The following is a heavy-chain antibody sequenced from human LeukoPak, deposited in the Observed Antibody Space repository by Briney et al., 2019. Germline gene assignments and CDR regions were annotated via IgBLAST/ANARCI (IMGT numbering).Heavy chain of an antibody. V-gene: IGHV3-7*03. CDR1: GFTVSGNY. Sequence: GGSLRLSCAASGFTVSGNYMNWVRQAPGKGLEWVANMKADGSEKYYVDSVKGRFTISRDNSKNTLYLQMNSLRAEDTAVYYCAKDDSPGQEWLEVIDYWGQGTLVTVSS. CDR2: MKADGSEK. CDR3: AKDDSPGQEWLEVIDY. D-gene: IGHD3-3*01. J-gene: IGHJ4*02.